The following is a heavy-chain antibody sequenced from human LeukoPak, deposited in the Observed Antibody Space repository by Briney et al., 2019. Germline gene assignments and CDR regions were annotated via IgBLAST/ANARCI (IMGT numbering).Heavy chain of an antibody. CDR2: IYYSGST. CDR1: GGSIGSSSYY. V-gene: IGHV4-39*01. D-gene: IGHD2-21*02. J-gene: IGHJ5*02. Sequence: SETLSLTCTVSGGSIGSSSYYWGWIRQPPGKGLEWIGSIYYSGSTYYNPSLKSRVTISVDTSKNQFSLKLSPVTAADTAVYYCARLGIVVVTAILGNWFDPWGQGTLVTVSS. CDR3: ARLGIVVVTAILGNWFDP.